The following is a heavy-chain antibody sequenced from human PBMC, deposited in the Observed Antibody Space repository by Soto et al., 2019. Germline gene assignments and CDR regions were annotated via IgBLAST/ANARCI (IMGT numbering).Heavy chain of an antibody. J-gene: IGHJ4*02. D-gene: IGHD2-15*01. Sequence: SETLSLTCAVYGGSFSGYYWSWIRQPPGKGLEWIGEINHSGSTNYNPSLKSRVTISVDTSKNQFSLKLSSVTAADTAVYYCARAAPRYCNGGSCYSGRYCWGQGSLVTVSS. CDR2: INHSGST. CDR1: GGSFSGYY. V-gene: IGHV4-34*01. CDR3: ARAAPRYCNGGSCYSGRYC.